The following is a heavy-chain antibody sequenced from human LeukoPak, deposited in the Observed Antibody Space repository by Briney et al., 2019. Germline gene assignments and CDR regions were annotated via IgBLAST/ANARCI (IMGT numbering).Heavy chain of an antibody. CDR1: GGSVSSYY. J-gene: IGHJ5*02. CDR3: ARETAGKQLLFLVSTNFWSDP. V-gene: IGHV4-4*07. Sequence: SETLSLTCTVSGGSVSSYYWSWIRQPAGKGLEWIGRIYTSGSTNYNPSLKSRVTMSVDTSKNQFSLKLNSVTAADTAVYYCARETAGKQLLFLVSTNFWSDPWGQGTLVTVS. D-gene: IGHD6-6*01. CDR2: IYTSGST.